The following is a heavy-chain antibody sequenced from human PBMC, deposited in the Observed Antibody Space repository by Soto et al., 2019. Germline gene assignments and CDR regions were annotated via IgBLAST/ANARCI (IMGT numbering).Heavy chain of an antibody. D-gene: IGHD3-10*01. Sequence: GGSLRLSCAASGFTFSNAWMNWVREAPGKGLEWVGRIKSKTDGGTTDYAAPVKGRFTISRDDSKNTLYLQMNSLKTEDTAVYYCTGVGELDSVSWFDPWGQGTLVTVSS. CDR3: TGVGELDSVSWFDP. J-gene: IGHJ5*02. V-gene: IGHV3-15*07. CDR1: GFTFSNAW. CDR2: IKSKTDGGTT.